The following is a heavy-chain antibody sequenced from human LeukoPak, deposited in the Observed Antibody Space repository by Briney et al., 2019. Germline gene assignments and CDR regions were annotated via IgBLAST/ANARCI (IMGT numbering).Heavy chain of an antibody. CDR2: IYYSGST. CDR3: ARVRGDSSSWYRDWYFDL. V-gene: IGHV4-39*07. Sequence: SETLSLTCTVSGGSISSSSYYWGWIRQPPGKGLEWIGSIYYSGSTYYNPSLKSRVTISVDTPKNQFSLKLSSVTAADTAVYYCARVRGDSSSWYRDWYFDLWGRGTLVTVSS. D-gene: IGHD6-13*01. CDR1: GGSISSSSYY. J-gene: IGHJ2*01.